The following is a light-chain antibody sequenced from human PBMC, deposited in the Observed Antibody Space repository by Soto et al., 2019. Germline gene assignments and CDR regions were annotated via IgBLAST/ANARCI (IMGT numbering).Light chain of an antibody. CDR2: DAS. CDR1: QSVSGH. V-gene: IGKV3-15*01. CDR3: QQYHDWPLT. Sequence: EIVMTQSPAALSVSPGERATRSCRASQSVSGHLAWYQQNPGQAPRLLIYDASTRATGIPARFSGSGSSTEFTLTISSLQSEDFAVYYCQQYHDWPLTFGGGTTVDIK. J-gene: IGKJ4*01.